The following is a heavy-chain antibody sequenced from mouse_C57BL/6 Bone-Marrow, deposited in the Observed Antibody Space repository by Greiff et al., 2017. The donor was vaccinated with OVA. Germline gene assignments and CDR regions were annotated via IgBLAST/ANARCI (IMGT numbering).Heavy chain of an antibody. CDR3: ARSYGNYLYYFDY. Sequence: QVQLQQSGAELVKPGASVKISCKASGYAFSSYWMNWVKQRPGKGLEWIGQIYPGDGDTNYNGKFKGKATLTADKSSSTAYMQLSSLTSEDSAVYFCARSYGNYLYYFDYWGKGTTLTVSS. V-gene: IGHV1-80*01. CDR1: GYAFSSYW. CDR2: IYPGDGDT. D-gene: IGHD2-1*01. J-gene: IGHJ2*01.